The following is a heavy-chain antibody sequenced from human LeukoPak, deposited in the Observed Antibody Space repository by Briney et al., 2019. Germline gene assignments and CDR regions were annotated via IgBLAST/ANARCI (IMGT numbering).Heavy chain of an antibody. CDR1: GLTFNYYW. CDR2: INPDGSTT. Sequence: GGSLRLSCAASGLTFNYYWMHWVRQAPGKGLVWVSRINPDGSTTSYAVSVQGRFTISRDNAKNTLYLQMNSLRAEDTAVYYCARVSGRDGYNFFDYWGQGTLVTVSS. J-gene: IGHJ4*02. V-gene: IGHV3-74*01. CDR3: ARVSGRDGYNFFDY. D-gene: IGHD5-24*01.